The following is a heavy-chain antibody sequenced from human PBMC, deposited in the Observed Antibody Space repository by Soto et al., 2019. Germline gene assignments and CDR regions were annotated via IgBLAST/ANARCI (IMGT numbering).Heavy chain of an antibody. V-gene: IGHV1-18*01. D-gene: IGHD3-3*01. CDR3: ARDISDFGSFDY. Sequence: ASVKVSCKASGYTLTSYGMSWVRQAPGQGLEWMGWISAYNGNTNYAQKLQGRVTMTTDTSTSTAYMELRSLRSDDTAVYYCARDISDFGSFDYWGQGTLVTVSS. CDR1: GYTLTSYG. CDR2: ISAYNGNT. J-gene: IGHJ4*02.